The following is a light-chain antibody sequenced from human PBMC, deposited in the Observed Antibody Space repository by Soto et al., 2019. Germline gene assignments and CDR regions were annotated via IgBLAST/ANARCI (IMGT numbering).Light chain of an antibody. V-gene: IGKV1-5*01. CDR1: QNIGSW. J-gene: IGKJ1*01. CDR3: QQYNSYRT. CDR2: DAS. Sequence: IQMTQSPSTLSASVGDRVTITCRASQNIGSWLAWYQQKPGKAPKFLIYDASSLESGVPSRFSGSGSGTEFTLTISSLQPDDYATYYCQQYNSYRTFGQGTKVDIK.